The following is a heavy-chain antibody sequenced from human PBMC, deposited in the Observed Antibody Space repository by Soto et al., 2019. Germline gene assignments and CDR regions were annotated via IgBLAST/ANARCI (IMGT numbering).Heavy chain of an antibody. J-gene: IGHJ3*01. V-gene: IGHV3-74*01. CDR3: GSGGKAF. CDR2: IDTSGTST. Sequence: PGVARSPWRAASGSAPSHFASFLFRQALEKGMEWVSRIDTSGTSTSYADSVKGRFTISRDNAKSTVTLQMNSLRAEDTGVYYCGSGGKAF. CDR1: GSAPSHFA.